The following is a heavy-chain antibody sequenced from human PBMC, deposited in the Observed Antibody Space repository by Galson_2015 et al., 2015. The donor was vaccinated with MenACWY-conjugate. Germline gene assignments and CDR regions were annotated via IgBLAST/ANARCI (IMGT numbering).Heavy chain of an antibody. V-gene: IGHV3-23*01. Sequence: SLRLSCAASGFTFSSYAMTWVRQAPGKGLEWVSTISRSAGSTYYADSVKGRFTISRDNSKNTLYLQMNSLRAEDTAVYYCALNRRGRDDYWGQGSLVTVSS. CDR2: ISRSAGST. D-gene: IGHD1-14*01. J-gene: IGHJ4*02. CDR3: ALNRRGRDDY. CDR1: GFTFSSYA.